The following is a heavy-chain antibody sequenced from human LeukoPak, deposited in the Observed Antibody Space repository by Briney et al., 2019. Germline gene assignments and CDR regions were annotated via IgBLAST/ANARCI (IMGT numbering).Heavy chain of an antibody. D-gene: IGHD3-22*01. CDR1: GLTFSSYR. CDR2: ISSSSSYI. V-gene: IGHV3-21*01. J-gene: IGHJ3*02. CDR3: ARGRYYDSSGPPDAFDI. Sequence: GGSLRLSCAASGLTFSSYRMNWVRQAPGKGLEWVSSISSSSSYIYYADSVEGRFTISRDNAKNSLFLQMNTLRAEDTAVYYCARGRYYDSSGPPDAFDIWGQGTMVTVSS.